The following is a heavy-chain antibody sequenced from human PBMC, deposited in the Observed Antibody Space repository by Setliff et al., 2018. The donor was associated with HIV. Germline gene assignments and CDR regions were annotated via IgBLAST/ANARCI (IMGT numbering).Heavy chain of an antibody. CDR3: AKDIWEMATANAFDV. D-gene: IGHD1-26*01. CDR1: GFTFDDYA. CDR2: ISWKSGNI. J-gene: IGHJ3*01. Sequence: PGGSLRLSCAASGFTFDDYAMHWVRQAPGKGLEWVAGISWKSGNIGYADSVKGRFTISRDNAKNSLYLQMNSLRPEDTAFYYCAKDIWEMATANAFDVWGQGTRVTVSS. V-gene: IGHV3-9*01.